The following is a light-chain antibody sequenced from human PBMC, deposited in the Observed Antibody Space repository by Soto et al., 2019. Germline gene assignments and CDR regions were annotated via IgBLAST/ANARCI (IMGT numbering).Light chain of an antibody. CDR2: DAS. J-gene: IGKJ2*01. CDR3: QQYDSFPYT. CDR1: QHITNS. Sequence: DIQMTQSPSSLSASVGDRVTITCRASQHITNSLNWYLQKPGKAPTLLIYDASNLETGVPSRFSGSGSGTDFTLTIRSLQPEDVGTFYCQQYDSFPYTFGQGTRLEMK. V-gene: IGKV1-33*01.